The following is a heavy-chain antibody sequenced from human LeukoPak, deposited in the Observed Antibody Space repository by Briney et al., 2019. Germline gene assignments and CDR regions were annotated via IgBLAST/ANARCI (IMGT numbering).Heavy chain of an antibody. CDR1: RGSISSSNYF. J-gene: IGHJ4*02. V-gene: IGHV4-39*01. D-gene: IGHD4-23*01. Sequence: SETLSLTCTVPRGSISSSNYFWGWIRQPPGTGLEWIGSIFYNGSTYYNPSLKSRVAISVDTSKKQFYLKLSSVTAADTALYYCARHFYGGNSRFDYWGQGTLVTVSS. CDR3: ARHFYGGNSRFDY. CDR2: IFYNGST.